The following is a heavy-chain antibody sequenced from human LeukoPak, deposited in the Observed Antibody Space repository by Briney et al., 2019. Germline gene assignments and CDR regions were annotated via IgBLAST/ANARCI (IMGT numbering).Heavy chain of an antibody. Sequence: GGSLRLSCAASGFIVSSNYMSWVRQAPGKGLEWVSVIYSGGSKYYADSVKGRFTISRDNTKNTLYLQMNSLRAEDTAVYYCARDGGKNYDILTGYSQYYYGMDVWGQGTTVTVSS. J-gene: IGHJ6*02. CDR3: ARDGGKNYDILTGYSQYYYGMDV. CDR1: GFIVSSNY. CDR2: IYSGGSK. D-gene: IGHD3-9*01. V-gene: IGHV3-66*01.